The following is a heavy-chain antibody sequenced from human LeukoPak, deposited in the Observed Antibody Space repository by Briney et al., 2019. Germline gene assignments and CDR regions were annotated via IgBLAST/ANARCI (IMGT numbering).Heavy chain of an antibody. CDR3: AKDRGITIFGVVTD. J-gene: IGHJ4*02. D-gene: IGHD3-3*01. V-gene: IGHV3-9*03. CDR1: GFTFDDYA. CDR2: ISWNSGSI. Sequence: GGSLRLSCAASGFTFDDYAVHWVRQAPGKGLEWVSGISWNSGSIGYADSVKGRFTISRDNAKNSLYLQMNSLRAEDMALYYCAKDRGITIFGVVTDWGQGTLVTVSS.